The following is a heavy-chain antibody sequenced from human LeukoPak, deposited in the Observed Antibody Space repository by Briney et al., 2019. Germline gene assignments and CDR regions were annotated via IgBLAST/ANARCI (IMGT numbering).Heavy chain of an antibody. CDR1: GGSFSGYY. CDR3: ARDLYYDILTGRRDAFDI. J-gene: IGHJ3*02. D-gene: IGHD3-9*01. Sequence: PSETLSLTCAVYGGSFSGYYWSWIRQPPGKGLEWIGYIYYSGSTNYNPSLKSRVTISVDTSKNQFSLKLSSVTAADTAVYYCARDLYYDILTGRRDAFDIWGQGTMVTVSS. CDR2: IYYSGST. V-gene: IGHV4-59*01.